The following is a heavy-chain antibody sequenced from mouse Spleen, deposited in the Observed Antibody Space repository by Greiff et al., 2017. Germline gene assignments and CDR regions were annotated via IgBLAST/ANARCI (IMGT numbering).Heavy chain of an antibody. CDR3: AIYYYGSSLDWYFDV. Sequence: QVQLLQSGAELMKPGASVKLSCKASGYTFTGYWIAWVKQRPGHGLEWIGEILPGSGSTNYTEKFKGKATFTADTSSNTAYMQLSSLTTEDSAIYYCAIYYYGSSLDWYFDVWGAGTTVTVAS. D-gene: IGHD1-1*01. CDR1: GYTFTGYW. CDR2: ILPGSGST. V-gene: IGHV1-9*01. J-gene: IGHJ1*01.